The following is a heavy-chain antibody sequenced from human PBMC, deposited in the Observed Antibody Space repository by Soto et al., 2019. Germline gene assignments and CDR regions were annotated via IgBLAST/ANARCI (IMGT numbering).Heavy chain of an antibody. CDR1: GGSISSGGYS. J-gene: IGHJ4*02. CDR3: AAGGGLPRYY. D-gene: IGHD5-12*01. V-gene: IGHV4-30-2*01. Sequence: QLQLQESGSGLVKPSQTLSLTCAVSGGSISSGGYSWSWIRQPPGKGLEWIGYIYHSGSTYYNPFRXGXAXVXXGRSQTQVPLELCSVTAADTAGSYWAAGGGLPRYYWGQGTLVTVSS. CDR2: IYHSGST.